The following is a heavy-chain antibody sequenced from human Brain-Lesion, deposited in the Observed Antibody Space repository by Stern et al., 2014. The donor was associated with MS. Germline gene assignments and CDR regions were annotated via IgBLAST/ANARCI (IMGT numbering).Heavy chain of an antibody. CDR1: GDSFSSNSAA. J-gene: IGHJ5*01. Sequence: QVQLQQSGPGLMKPSQTLALTCAISGDSFSSNSAAWNWIRQSPSRGLEWLGRTYYRSKWYYQYAESVKSRITINADTSTNQFSLQLNSVTPEDTAVYLCAKGYNWFDSWGQGTVVTVS. CDR2: TYYRSKWYY. CDR3: AKGYNWFDS. V-gene: IGHV6-1*01.